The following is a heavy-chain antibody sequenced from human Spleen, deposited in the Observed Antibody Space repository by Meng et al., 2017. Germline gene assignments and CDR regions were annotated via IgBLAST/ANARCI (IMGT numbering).Heavy chain of an antibody. CDR3: RLAYCMGDCVDY. CDR1: VASTSDADYY. J-gene: IGHJ4*02. CDR2: INHSGST. V-gene: IGHV4-30-4*08. D-gene: IGHD2-21*01. Sequence: QVQLQESGPGLVKPSQTLSLTCTVSVASTSDADYYWSWSRQPPGKGLEWLGQINHSGSTNDNPSLKSRVTISIDTSRNQLSLKLSSVTAADTDVYYCRLAYCMGDCVDYWGQGTLVTVSS.